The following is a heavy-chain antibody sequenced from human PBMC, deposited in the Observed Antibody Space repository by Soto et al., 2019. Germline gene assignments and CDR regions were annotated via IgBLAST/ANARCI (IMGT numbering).Heavy chain of an antibody. Sequence: EVQLVESGGGLVKPGGSLRLSCAASGFTFSNAWMSWVRQAPGKGLEWVGRIKSKTDGGTTDYAAPVKGRFTISRDDSKTTLYLQMNSLKTEDTAVYYCTTDLDFWSGYYYDGKHDYWGQGTLVTVSS. CDR2: IKSKTDGGTT. V-gene: IGHV3-15*01. CDR3: TTDLDFWSGYYYDGKHDY. CDR1: GFTFSNAW. J-gene: IGHJ4*02. D-gene: IGHD3-3*01.